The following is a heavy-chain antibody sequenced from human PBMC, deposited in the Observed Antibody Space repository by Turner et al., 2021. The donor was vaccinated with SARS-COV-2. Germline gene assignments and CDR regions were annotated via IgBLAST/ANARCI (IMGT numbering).Heavy chain of an antibody. J-gene: IGHJ5*02. CDR3: AREVGYYGSGSTNWFDP. Sequence: GQLLESGGGYLHPGGSLRLPCSASRCTFSSSWMHWVRQAPGKGLVWVSLISSDGSSTSYADSVKGRFTITRDNAKNTLYLQMNSLRAEDTAVYYCAREVGYYGSGSTNWFDPWGQGTLVTVSS. D-gene: IGHD3-10*01. V-gene: IGHV3-74*01. CDR2: ISSDGSST. CDR1: RCTFSSSW.